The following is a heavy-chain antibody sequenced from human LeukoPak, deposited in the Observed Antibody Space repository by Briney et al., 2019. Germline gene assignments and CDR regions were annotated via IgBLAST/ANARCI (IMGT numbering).Heavy chain of an antibody. D-gene: IGHD3-3*01. V-gene: IGHV4-39*07. CDR1: GGSISSSSYY. Sequence: SETLSLTCTVSGGSISSSSYYWGWIRQPPGKGLEWIGSIYYSGSTYYNPSLKSRVTISVDRSKNRFSLKLSSVTAADTAVYYCARAYYDFWSGYHMGPDYWGQGTLVTVSS. CDR2: IYYSGST. J-gene: IGHJ4*02. CDR3: ARAYYDFWSGYHMGPDY.